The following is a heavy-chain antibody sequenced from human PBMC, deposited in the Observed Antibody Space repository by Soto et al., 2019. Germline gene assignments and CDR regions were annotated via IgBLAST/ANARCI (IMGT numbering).Heavy chain of an antibody. CDR2: ISTTSFTI. CDR3: ARDRCYDGTCYSASDS. J-gene: IGHJ5*01. V-gene: IGHV3-48*02. Sequence: GGSLRLSCAASGFSFSTYNMDWVRQAPGKRPEWIAHISTTSFTIYYADSVKGRFTISRDNDRNSLYLEMNSLRDEDTAVYYCARDRCYDGTCYSASDSWGQGTLVTVSS. CDR1: GFSFSTYN. D-gene: IGHD2-15*01.